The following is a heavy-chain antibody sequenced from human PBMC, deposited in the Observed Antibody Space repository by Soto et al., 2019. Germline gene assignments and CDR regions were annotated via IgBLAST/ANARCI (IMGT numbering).Heavy chain of an antibody. D-gene: IGHD3-3*01. V-gene: IGHV4-39*01. J-gene: IGHJ4*02. CDR2: IYYSGST. CDR3: ARRYDFWSGSQVDY. CDR1: GGSISSSSYY. Sequence: PSETLSLTCTVSGGSISSSSYYWGWIRQPPGKGLEWIGSIYYSGSTYYNPSLKSRVTISVDTSKNQSSLKLSSVTAADTAVYYCARRYDFWSGSQVDYWGQGTLVTVSS.